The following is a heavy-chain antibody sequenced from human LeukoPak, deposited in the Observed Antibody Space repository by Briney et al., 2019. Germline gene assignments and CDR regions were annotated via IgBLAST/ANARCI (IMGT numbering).Heavy chain of an antibody. V-gene: IGHV3-7*01. D-gene: IGHD2-2*01. CDR2: IYLDGSRA. J-gene: IGHJ6*03. CDR1: GFTFTNYW. CDR3: GRAGPVTKDHFMDV. Sequence: GGSLRLSCAVSGFTFTNYWMSWARQSPGKGLEWVANIYLDGSRAYYVDSVKGRFTISRDNAKNSLFLQMNSLSAEDTAVSYCGRAGPVTKDHFMDVWGKGTTVTISS.